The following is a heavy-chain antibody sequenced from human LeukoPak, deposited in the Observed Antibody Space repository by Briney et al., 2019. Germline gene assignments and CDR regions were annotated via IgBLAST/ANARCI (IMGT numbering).Heavy chain of an antibody. V-gene: IGHV4-39*02. CDR2: IYYSGST. CDR1: GGSISSSSYY. J-gene: IGHJ3*02. Sequence: PSETLSLTCTVSGGSISSSSYYWGWIRQPPGRGLEWIGSIYYSGSTYYNPSLKSRVTISVDTSKNQFTLKLSSVTAADTAVYYCAKERSPRNGFDIWGQGTMVTVSS. CDR3: AKERSPRNGFDI. D-gene: IGHD1-14*01.